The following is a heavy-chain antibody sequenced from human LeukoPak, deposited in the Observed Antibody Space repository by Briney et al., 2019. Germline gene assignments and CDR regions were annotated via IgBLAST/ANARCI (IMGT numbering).Heavy chain of an antibody. CDR1: GGTFSSYA. D-gene: IGHD3-22*01. J-gene: IGHJ6*03. CDR2: IIPIFGTA. Sequence: SVKVSCKASGGTFSSYAISWVRQAPGQGLEWMGGIIPIFGTANYAQKFQGRVTITTDESTSTAYMELSSLRSEDTAVYYCASHSTTMIVAIRAQYMDVWGKGTTVTVSS. CDR3: ASHSTTMIVAIRAQYMDV. V-gene: IGHV1-69*05.